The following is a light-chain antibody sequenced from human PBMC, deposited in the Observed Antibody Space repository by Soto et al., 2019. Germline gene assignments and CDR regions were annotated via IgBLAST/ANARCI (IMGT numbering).Light chain of an antibody. V-gene: IGKV3-20*01. CDR2: GAS. CDR3: QQYGNQPQT. J-gene: IGKJ1*01. Sequence: EIVLTQSPGTLSLSPGEPVTLSCRASQTVLSSYVAWYQQKPGQAPRLLIYGASSRATGIPDRFSGSGSGTDFTLTISRLEPEDFGVFYCQQYGNQPQTFGQGTRVEVK. CDR1: QTVLSSY.